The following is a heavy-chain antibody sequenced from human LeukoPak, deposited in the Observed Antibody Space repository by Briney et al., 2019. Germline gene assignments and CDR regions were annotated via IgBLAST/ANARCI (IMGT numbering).Heavy chain of an antibody. CDR3: ARAPYYYGSGTFD. Sequence: PGGSLRLSCAASAFTFSNYWMGWARQAPGRGLEWVASIKQDGSQKYYVDSVKGRFTISRDNAKNSLYLQMNSLRAEDTAVYYCARAPYYYGSGTFDWGQGTLVTVSS. D-gene: IGHD3-10*01. J-gene: IGHJ4*02. CDR2: IKQDGSQK. CDR1: AFTFSNYW. V-gene: IGHV3-7*01.